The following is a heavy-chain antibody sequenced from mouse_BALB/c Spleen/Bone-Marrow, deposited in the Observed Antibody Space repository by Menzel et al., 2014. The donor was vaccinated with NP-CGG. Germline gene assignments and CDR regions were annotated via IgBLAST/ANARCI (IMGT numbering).Heavy chain of an antibody. V-gene: IGHV1-20*02. Sequence: EVQLQQSGPELVKPGASVKISCKASGYSFTGYFMNWVMQSHGKSLEWIGRINPYNGDTFYNQKFKGKATLTVDKSSSTAHMELRSLASEVSAVYYCTRVTTDWYFDVWGAGTTVTVSS. CDR3: TRVTTDWYFDV. J-gene: IGHJ1*01. CDR1: GYSFTGYF. D-gene: IGHD1-1*01. CDR2: INPYNGDT.